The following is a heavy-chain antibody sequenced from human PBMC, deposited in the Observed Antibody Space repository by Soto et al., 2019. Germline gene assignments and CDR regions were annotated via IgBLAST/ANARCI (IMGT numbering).Heavy chain of an antibody. Sequence: SETLSLTCAVYGGSFSGYYWSWIRQPPGKGLEWIGEINHSGSTNYNPSLKSRVTISVDTSKNQFSLKLSSVTAADTAVYYCARGKYYDFWSGYSSGNYYYYYMDVWGKGTTVTVSS. CDR3: ARGKYYDFWSGYSSGNYYYYYMDV. CDR2: INHSGST. D-gene: IGHD3-3*01. V-gene: IGHV4-34*01. J-gene: IGHJ6*03. CDR1: GGSFSGYY.